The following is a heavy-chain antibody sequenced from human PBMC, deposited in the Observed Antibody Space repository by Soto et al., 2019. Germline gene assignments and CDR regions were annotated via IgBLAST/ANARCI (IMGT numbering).Heavy chain of an antibody. CDR1: GYTFTRYD. CDR2: MNPNSGNT. D-gene: IGHD6-6*01. V-gene: IGHV1-8*01. J-gene: IGHJ5*02. Sequence: ASVKVSCKASGYTFTRYDINWVRQAPGQGLEWMGWMNPNSGNTGYAQKFQGRVTMTRNTSISTAYMELSSLRSEDTAVYYCARGPYRIAAPNWFDPWGQGTLVTVSS. CDR3: ARGPYRIAAPNWFDP.